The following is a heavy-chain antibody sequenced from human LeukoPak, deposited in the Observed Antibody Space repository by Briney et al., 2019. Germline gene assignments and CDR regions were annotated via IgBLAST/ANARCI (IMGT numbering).Heavy chain of an antibody. Sequence: SETLSLTCAVYGGSFSGYYWSWIRQPPGKGLEWIGEINHSGSTNYNPSLKSRVTISVDTSKNQLSLRLSSVTAADTAVYYCARSVGATIALFDYWGQGTLVTVSS. CDR3: ARSVGATIALFDY. D-gene: IGHD1-26*01. J-gene: IGHJ4*02. V-gene: IGHV4-34*01. CDR2: INHSGST. CDR1: GGSFSGYY.